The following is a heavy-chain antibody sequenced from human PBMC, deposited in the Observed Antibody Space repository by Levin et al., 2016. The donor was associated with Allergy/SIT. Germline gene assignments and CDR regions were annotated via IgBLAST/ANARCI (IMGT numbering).Heavy chain of an antibody. CDR2: ISSSSSYI. J-gene: IGHJ4*02. V-gene: IGHV3-21*01. Sequence: LSLTCAASGFTFSSYSMNWVRQAPGKGLEWVSSISSSSSYIYYADSVKGRFTISRDNAKNSLYLQMNSLRAEDTAVYYCARGYSYGRPFYFDYWGQGTLVTVSS. CDR3: ARGYSYGRPFYFDY. CDR1: GFTFSSYS. D-gene: IGHD5-18*01.